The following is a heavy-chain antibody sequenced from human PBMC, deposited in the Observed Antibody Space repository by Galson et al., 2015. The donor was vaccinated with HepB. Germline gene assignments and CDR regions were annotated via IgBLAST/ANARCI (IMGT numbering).Heavy chain of an antibody. CDR2: VYSGGST. Sequence: SLRLSCAASGFTVSSNHMSWVRQAPGKGLEWVSVVYSGGSTYYADSVKGRFTISRDNSKNTLYLQMNSLRAEDTAVYYCARVHITEKYFQHWGQGTLVTVSS. CDR1: GFTVSSNH. J-gene: IGHJ1*01. D-gene: IGHD1-14*01. V-gene: IGHV3-53*01. CDR3: ARVHITEKYFQH.